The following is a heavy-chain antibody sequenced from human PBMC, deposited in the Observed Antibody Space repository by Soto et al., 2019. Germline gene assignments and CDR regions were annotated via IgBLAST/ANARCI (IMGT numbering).Heavy chain of an antibody. V-gene: IGHV1-69*18. CDR2: IIPVFRTS. CDR3: AKNGAWNVGGGES. J-gene: IGHJ4*02. Sequence: QVQLVQSGAELKKPGSSVKVSCSASGVTFSSYAFTWVRQAPGQGLEWMGNIIPVFRTSNYAQGFQGRLTISGHESTNTVSMERSLLPSAATTVYFSAKNGAWNVGGGESWAQGTLVFASS. CDR1: GVTFSSYA. D-gene: IGHD1-1*01.